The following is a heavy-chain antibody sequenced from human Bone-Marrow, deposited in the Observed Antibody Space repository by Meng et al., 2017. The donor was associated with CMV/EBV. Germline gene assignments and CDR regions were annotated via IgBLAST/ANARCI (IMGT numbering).Heavy chain of an antibody. CDR3: ARGRHYYDSSGYYGWFDP. J-gene: IGHJ5*02. Sequence: SETLSLTCAVYGGSFSGYYWSWIRQPPGKGLEWIGEINHSGSTNYNPSLKSRVTISVDTSKNQFSLKLSSVTAADTAVYYCARGRHYYDSSGYYGWFDPWGKGTLVTVSS. D-gene: IGHD3-22*01. V-gene: IGHV4-34*01. CDR1: GGSFSGYY. CDR2: INHSGST.